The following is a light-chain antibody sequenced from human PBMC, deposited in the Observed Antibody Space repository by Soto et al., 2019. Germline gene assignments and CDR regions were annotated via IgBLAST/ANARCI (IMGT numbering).Light chain of an antibody. V-gene: IGLV2-8*01. CDR2: EVS. CDR1: STDVGGYNY. Sequence: QSALTQPPSAAGSPGQSVTISCTGTSTDVGGYNYVSWYQQYPGKAPKLMIYEVSKRPSGVPDRFSGSKSGNSASLTVSGRQAEDEADYYSRSYGGRYNYVFGTGTKLTVL. CDR3: RSYGGRYNYV. J-gene: IGLJ1*01.